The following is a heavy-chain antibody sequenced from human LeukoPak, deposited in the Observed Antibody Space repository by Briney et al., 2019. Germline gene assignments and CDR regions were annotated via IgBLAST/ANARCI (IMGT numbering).Heavy chain of an antibody. CDR3: AGPWGYAFDI. Sequence: IPSETLSLTCTVSGGSISSGSYYWSWIRQPAGKGLEWIGRIYTSGTTNYNPSLKSRVTISVDTSKNQVSLQLNSVTAADTAVYYCAGPWGYAFDIWGQGTLVTVSS. V-gene: IGHV4-61*02. CDR2: IYTSGTT. D-gene: IGHD3-16*01. J-gene: IGHJ3*02. CDR1: GGSISSGSYY.